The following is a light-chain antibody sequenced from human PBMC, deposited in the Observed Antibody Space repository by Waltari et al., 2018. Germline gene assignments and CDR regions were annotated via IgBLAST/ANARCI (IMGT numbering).Light chain of an antibody. CDR1: KIESKG. CDR3: QVWDRNTDPHFV. Sequence: SYVVTQPPSVSVAPGETATITCGGKKIESKGVHWYQHKPGQAPVLVVHDDYARPSDIPARFSGSNSGDTATLTIRRVEAGDEADYFCQVWDRNTDPHFVFGPGTTVTVL. J-gene: IGLJ1*01. CDR2: DDY. V-gene: IGLV3-21*02.